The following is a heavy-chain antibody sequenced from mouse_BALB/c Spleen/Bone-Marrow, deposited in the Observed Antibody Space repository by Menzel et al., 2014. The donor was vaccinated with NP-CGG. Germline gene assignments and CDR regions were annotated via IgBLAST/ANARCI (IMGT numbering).Heavy chain of an antibody. V-gene: IGHV5-6-3*01. CDR2: INSNGGST. J-gene: IGHJ2*01. CDR3: ARDSNDY. CDR1: GFTFGSYG. Sequence: EVQLVESGGGLVQPGGSLKLSCAASGFTFGSYGMSWVRPTPDKRLELVATINSNGGSTYYPDSVKGRFTISRDNAKNTLYLQMSSLKSEDTAMYYCARDSNDYWGQGTTLTVSS.